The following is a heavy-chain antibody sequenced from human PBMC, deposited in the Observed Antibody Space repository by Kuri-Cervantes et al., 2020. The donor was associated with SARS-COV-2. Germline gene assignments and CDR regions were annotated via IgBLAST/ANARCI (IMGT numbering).Heavy chain of an antibody. CDR3: TRENFWSGYSDY. D-gene: IGHD3-3*01. J-gene: IGHJ4*02. V-gene: IGHV3-21*03. Sequence: GESLKISCTASGFTFNTYNMKWVRQAPGKGLEWVSGIGPSNTYIYYADSVKGRFIISRDNAKNSLYLQMNSLKTEDTAVYYCTRENFWSGYSDYWGQGTLVTVSS. CDR1: GFTFNTYN. CDR2: IGPSNTYI.